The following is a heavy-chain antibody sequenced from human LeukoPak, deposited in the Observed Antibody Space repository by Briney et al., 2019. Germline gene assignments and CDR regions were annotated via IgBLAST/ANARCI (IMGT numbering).Heavy chain of an antibody. J-gene: IGHJ4*02. V-gene: IGHV1-2*02. Sequence: ASVKVSCKASGYTFTGYYMHWVRQAPGQGLEWMGWINPNSGGTNYAQKFQGRVTMTRDTSISTAHMELSRLRSDDTAVYYCARDGARYDILTGYGFDYWGQGTLVTVSS. CDR1: GYTFTGYY. D-gene: IGHD3-9*01. CDR3: ARDGARYDILTGYGFDY. CDR2: INPNSGGT.